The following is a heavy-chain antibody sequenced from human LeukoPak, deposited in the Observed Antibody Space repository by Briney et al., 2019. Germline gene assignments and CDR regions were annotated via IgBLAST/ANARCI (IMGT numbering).Heavy chain of an antibody. D-gene: IGHD3-10*01. J-gene: IGHJ4*02. CDR1: GGSISSSSYY. CDR2: IYYSGST. Sequence: SQTLSLTCTVSGGSISSSSYYWGWIRQPPGKGLEWIGSIYYSGSTYYNPSLKSRVTISVDTSKNQFSLKLSSVTAADTAVYYCARDLEVRGVNNWGQGTLVTVSS. CDR3: ARDLEVRGVNN. V-gene: IGHV4-39*07.